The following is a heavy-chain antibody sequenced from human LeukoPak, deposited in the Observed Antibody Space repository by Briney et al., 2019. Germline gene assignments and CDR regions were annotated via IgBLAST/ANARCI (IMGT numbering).Heavy chain of an antibody. Sequence: GGSLRLSCAASGFTFRNHWMHWVRQTPGKGLVWVSRISSDGSSTTYADSVKGRFTISRDNTWDTVFLQMNSLKVDDTAVYYCAFDWGFDYWGQGTLVTVSS. CDR1: GFTFRNHW. V-gene: IGHV3-74*03. CDR3: AFDWGFDY. CDR2: ISSDGSST. D-gene: IGHD3-16*01. J-gene: IGHJ4*02.